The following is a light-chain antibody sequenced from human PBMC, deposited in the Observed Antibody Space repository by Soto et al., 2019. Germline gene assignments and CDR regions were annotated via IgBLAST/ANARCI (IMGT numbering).Light chain of an antibody. CDR1: SSNIGAGFD. J-gene: IGLJ2*01. V-gene: IGLV1-40*01. Sequence: QSVLTQPPSVSGAPGQRVTISCTGSSSNIGAGFDVHWYQHLPGTAPKPLIYDNTNRPSGVPDRFSGSKSGTSASLAITGVQAGDEVDYFCQSYDCSLSGWLFGGGTTLTVL. CDR2: DNT. CDR3: QSYDCSLSGWL.